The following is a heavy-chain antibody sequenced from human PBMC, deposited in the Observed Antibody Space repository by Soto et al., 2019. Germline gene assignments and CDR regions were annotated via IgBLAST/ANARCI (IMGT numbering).Heavy chain of an antibody. V-gene: IGHV1-69*13. Sequence: SVKVSCKASGGTFSSYAISWVRQAPGQWLEWMGGIIPIFGTANYAQKFQGRVTITADESTSTAYMELSSLRSEDTAVYYCARFTVRGYSGYETYYYYGMDVWDQGTTVTVSS. D-gene: IGHD5-12*01. CDR2: IIPIFGTA. CDR1: GGTFSSYA. J-gene: IGHJ6*02. CDR3: ARFTVRGYSGYETYYYYGMDV.